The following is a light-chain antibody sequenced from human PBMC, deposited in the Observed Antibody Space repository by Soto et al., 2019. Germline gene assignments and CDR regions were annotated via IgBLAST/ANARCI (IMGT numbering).Light chain of an antibody. CDR2: KAS. CDR3: QQYNSYSPLT. Sequence: IQMTQSPSTLSASVGDRVTITCRASQSISSWLAWYQQKPRKAPKLLIYKASGLESGVPSRFSGSGSGTEFTLTISSLQPDDFATYYCQQYNSYSPLTFGGGTKVDIK. CDR1: QSISSW. V-gene: IGKV1-5*03. J-gene: IGKJ4*01.